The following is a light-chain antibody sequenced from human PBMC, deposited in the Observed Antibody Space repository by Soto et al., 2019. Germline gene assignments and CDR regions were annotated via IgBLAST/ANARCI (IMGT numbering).Light chain of an antibody. Sequence: QSVLTQSPSVSGAPGQRVTISCTGSSSNIGAGFDVHWYQQLPGTAPKLLIYNNNNRPSGVPDRFSGSKSGTSASLAIAGLQAEDEADYYCQSYDNSLSGSRVFGSGTKLTVL. CDR2: NNN. CDR1: SSNIGAGFD. J-gene: IGLJ1*01. CDR3: QSYDNSLSGSRV. V-gene: IGLV1-40*01.